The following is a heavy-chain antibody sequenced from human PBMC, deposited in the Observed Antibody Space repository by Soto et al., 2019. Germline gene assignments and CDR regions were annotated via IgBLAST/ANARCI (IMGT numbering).Heavy chain of an antibody. Sequence: SETLSLTCTVSGGSISIGDYYWSCIRQPPGKGLEWIGYIYYSGSTYYNPSLKSRVTISVDTSKNQFSLKLSSVTAADTAVYYCARERRYCSGGSCPLPSYWGQGTLVTVSS. CDR3: ARERRYCSGGSCPLPSY. D-gene: IGHD2-15*01. J-gene: IGHJ4*02. CDR2: IYYSGST. CDR1: GGSISIGDYY. V-gene: IGHV4-30-4*01.